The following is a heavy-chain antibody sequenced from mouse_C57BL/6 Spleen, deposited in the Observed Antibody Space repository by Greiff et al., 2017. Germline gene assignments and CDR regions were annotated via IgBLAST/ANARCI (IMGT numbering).Heavy chain of an antibody. CDR2: IHPSDSDT. CDR3: AIYYSNAYAMDY. Sequence: QVQLKQSGAALMKPGASVKLSCKATGYTFTGYWIEWVKQRPGHGLEWIGRIHPSDSDTNYNQKFKGKATLTVAKSSSTAYMQLSSLTSEDSAVYYCAIYYSNAYAMDYWGQGTSVTVSS. V-gene: IGHV1-74*01. J-gene: IGHJ4*01. CDR1: GYTFTGYW. D-gene: IGHD2-5*01.